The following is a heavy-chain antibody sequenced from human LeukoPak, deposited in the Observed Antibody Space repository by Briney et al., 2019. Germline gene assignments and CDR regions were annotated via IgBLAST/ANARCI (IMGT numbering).Heavy chain of an antibody. Sequence: ASVKVSCKASGYTFTDYFIHWVRQAPGQGLEWMGWLNPNSGGTNYAQKFQGRVTMTRDTSISTTYVELTSLRSDDTAVFFCARGSPVITVTKEAHDYWGQGTLVTVSS. CDR1: GYTFTDYF. CDR3: ARGSPVITVTKEAHDY. D-gene: IGHD4-17*01. V-gene: IGHV1-2*02. CDR2: LNPNSGGT. J-gene: IGHJ4*02.